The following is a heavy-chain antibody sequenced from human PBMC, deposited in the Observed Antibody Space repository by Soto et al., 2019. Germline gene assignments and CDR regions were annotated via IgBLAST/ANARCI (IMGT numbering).Heavy chain of an antibody. V-gene: IGHV4-34*01. J-gene: IGHJ6*03. Sequence: SETLSLTCAVYGGSFSGYYWSWIRQPPGKGLEWIGEINHSGSTNYNPSLKSRVTISVDTSKNQFSLKLSSVTAADTAVYYCARGRYYDFWSGRQPGGYYYYYMDVWGKGTTVTVSS. CDR2: INHSGST. CDR3: ARGRYYDFWSGRQPGGYYYYYMDV. CDR1: GGSFSGYY. D-gene: IGHD3-3*01.